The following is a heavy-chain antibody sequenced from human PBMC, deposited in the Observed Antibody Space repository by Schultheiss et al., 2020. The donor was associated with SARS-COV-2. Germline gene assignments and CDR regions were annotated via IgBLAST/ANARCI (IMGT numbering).Heavy chain of an antibody. V-gene: IGHV3-73*01. CDR3: TRPVGATKAFDI. D-gene: IGHD1-26*01. CDR1: GFTFSGSA. Sequence: GESLKISCAASGFTFSGSAMHWVRQASGKGLEWVGRIRSKANSYATAYAASVKGRFTISRDDSKNTAYLQMNSLKTEDTAVYYCTRPVGATKAFDIWGQGTMVTVSS. J-gene: IGHJ3*02. CDR2: IRSKANSYAT.